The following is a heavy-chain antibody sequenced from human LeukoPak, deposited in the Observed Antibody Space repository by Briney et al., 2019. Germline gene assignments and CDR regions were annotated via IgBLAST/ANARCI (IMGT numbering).Heavy chain of an antibody. Sequence: GGSLRLSCTASGFTFGDYAMSWFRQAPGKGLEWVSVIYSGGSTYYADSVKGRFTISRDNSKNTLYLQMNSLRAEDTAVYYCARDSSYGYEYWGQGTLVTVSS. CDR2: IYSGGST. J-gene: IGHJ4*02. CDR3: ARDSSYGYEY. V-gene: IGHV3-53*01. D-gene: IGHD5-18*01. CDR1: GFTFGDYA.